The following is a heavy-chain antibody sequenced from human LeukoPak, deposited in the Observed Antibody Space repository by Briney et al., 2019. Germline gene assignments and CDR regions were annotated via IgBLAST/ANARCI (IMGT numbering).Heavy chain of an antibody. D-gene: IGHD4-23*01. CDR3: ARRSYGGKDFDY. V-gene: IGHV5-51*01. Sequence: GASLKISCKGSGYSFTSYWINWVRQMPGKGPEWMGIIYPGDSDTKYSPSFQGQVTISADKSINTAYLQWSSLKASDTAMYYCARRSYGGKDFDYWGQGTLVTVSS. CDR2: IYPGDSDT. J-gene: IGHJ4*02. CDR1: GYSFTSYW.